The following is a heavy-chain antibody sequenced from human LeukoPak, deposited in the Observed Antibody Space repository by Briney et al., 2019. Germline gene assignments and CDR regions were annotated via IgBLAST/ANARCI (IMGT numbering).Heavy chain of an antibody. J-gene: IGHJ5*02. CDR1: GGSFTGNY. V-gene: IGHV4-34*01. Sequence: SETLCLTCAVYGGSFTGNYSSWVRQPPGEGLGWIWEIKLIVRTNYNPSLKSRVTISVDTSKNQFSLKLSSVTAADTAVYYCARWARRWGYCSSTSCYLNWFVP. CDR2: IKLIVRT. CDR3: ARWARRWGYCSSTSCYLNWFVP. D-gene: IGHD2-2*01.